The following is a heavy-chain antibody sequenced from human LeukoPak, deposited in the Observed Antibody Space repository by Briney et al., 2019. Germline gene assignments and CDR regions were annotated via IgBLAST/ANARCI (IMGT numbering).Heavy chain of an antibody. V-gene: IGHV3-23*01. CDR1: GFTLSSYA. Sequence: SGGSLRLSCAASGFTLSSYAMSWVRQAPGKGLEWVSAISGSGGSTYYADSVKGRFTICRVKSKNTLYLQMNSLRAEDTAVYYCAKDPELQLWIAAFFDYWGQGTLVTVSS. CDR2: ISGSGGST. D-gene: IGHD5-18*01. CDR3: AKDPELQLWIAAFFDY. J-gene: IGHJ4*02.